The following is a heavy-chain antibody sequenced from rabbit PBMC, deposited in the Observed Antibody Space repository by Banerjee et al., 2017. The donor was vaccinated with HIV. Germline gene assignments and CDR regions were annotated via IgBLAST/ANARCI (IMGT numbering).Heavy chain of an antibody. J-gene: IGHJ4*01. CDR3: AREVDGVGIGYANL. V-gene: IGHV1S40*01. D-gene: IGHD6-1*01. Sequence: QSLEESGGDLVKPGASLTLTCTASGFSFSSSYYMCWVRQAPGKGLEWIGCIFIGSGNTHYASWAKGRFTISKTSSTTVTLQMTSLTAADTATYFCAREVDGVGIGYANLWGPGTLVTVS. CDR1: GFSFSSSYY. CDR2: IFIGSGNT.